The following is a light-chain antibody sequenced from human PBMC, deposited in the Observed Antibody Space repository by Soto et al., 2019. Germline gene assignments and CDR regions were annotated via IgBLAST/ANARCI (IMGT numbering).Light chain of an antibody. J-gene: IGKJ1*01. CDR3: QQYGSSPRT. CDR2: DAS. CDR1: QSVSSSC. Sequence: EIVLTQSPGTLSLSPGERATLSCRASQSVSSSCLAWYQQKPGQAPRLLIYDASSRATGIPDRFSGSGSGTDFTLTISRLGPEDFAVYYCQQYGSSPRTFGQGTKVEIK. V-gene: IGKV3-20*01.